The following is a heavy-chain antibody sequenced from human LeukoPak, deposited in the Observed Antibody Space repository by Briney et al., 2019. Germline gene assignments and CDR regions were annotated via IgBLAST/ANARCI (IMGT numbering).Heavy chain of an antibody. CDR3: AKMSPEIVVVAEIDY. CDR2: ISGTGIST. J-gene: IGHJ4*02. D-gene: IGHD2-15*01. V-gene: IGHV3-23*01. Sequence: PGGSLRLSCVASGFTFSRYAMSWVRQAPGKGLEWVSAISGTGISTYYADSVKGRFTISRDNSKNTLYLQMNSLRAEDTAVYYCAKMSPEIVVVAEIDYWGQGTLVTVSS. CDR1: GFTFSRYA.